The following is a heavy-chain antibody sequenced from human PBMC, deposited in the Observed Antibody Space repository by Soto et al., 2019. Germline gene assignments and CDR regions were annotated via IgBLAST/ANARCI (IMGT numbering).Heavy chain of an antibody. V-gene: IGHV2-5*02. CDR3: AHSSRRGGTGDRGFY. Sequence: QITLKESGPTLVKPTQTLTLTCTFSGFSLSTSGVGVGWIRQPPGKALEWLALIYWDDDKRYSPSLKSRLTSTKDTSKNQVVLTMTNVDPVDTATYYCAHSSRRGGTGDRGFYWGQGTLVTVSS. CDR2: IYWDDDK. D-gene: IGHD7-27*01. J-gene: IGHJ4*02. CDR1: GFSLSTSGVG.